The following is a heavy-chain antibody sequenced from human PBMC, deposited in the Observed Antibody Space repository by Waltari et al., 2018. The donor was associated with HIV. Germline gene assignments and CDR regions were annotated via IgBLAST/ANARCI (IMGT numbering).Heavy chain of an antibody. D-gene: IGHD6-19*01. V-gene: IGHV1-8*01. Sequence: QVQLVQSGAEVKKPGASVKVSCKAAGYTFTGYDINWVRQATGQGLEWMGWMNPNRCDTGYAQKFQGRITMTSNTSISTVYMELSSLTSEETAVYYCVRAAIYSRGCFDYWGQGTLVTVSS. J-gene: IGHJ4*02. CDR1: GYTFTGYD. CDR3: VRAAIYSRGCFDY. CDR2: MNPNRCDT.